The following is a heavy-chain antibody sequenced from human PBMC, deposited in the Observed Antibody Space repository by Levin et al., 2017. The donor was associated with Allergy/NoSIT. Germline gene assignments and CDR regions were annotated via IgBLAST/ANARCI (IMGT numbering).Heavy chain of an antibody. CDR2: INPNSGGT. Sequence: ASVKVSCKASGYTFTGYYMHWVRQAPGQGLEWMGRINPNSGGTNYAQKFQGRVTMTRDTSISTAYMELSRLRSDDTAVYYCARDRGNYDFWSGNDYWGQGTLVTVSS. D-gene: IGHD3-3*01. CDR3: ARDRGNYDFWSGNDY. J-gene: IGHJ4*02. CDR1: GYTFTGYY. V-gene: IGHV1-2*06.